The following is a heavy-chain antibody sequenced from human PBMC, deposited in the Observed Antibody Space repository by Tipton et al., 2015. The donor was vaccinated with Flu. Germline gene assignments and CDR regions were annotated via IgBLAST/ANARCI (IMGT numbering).Heavy chain of an antibody. J-gene: IGHJ4*02. CDR3: ARAVYSGIYQDS. D-gene: IGHD1-26*01. Sequence: QSGAEVKKPGASVKVSCKASGYTYFSYGITWVRQAPGQGLEWMGWISPYRGSTKYAQKFQGRVTMTTDTSTTTAYMELRSLRSDDTAVYYCARAVYSGIYQDSWGQGTLVTVSS. CDR1: GYTYFSYG. CDR2: ISPYRGST. V-gene: IGHV1-18*01.